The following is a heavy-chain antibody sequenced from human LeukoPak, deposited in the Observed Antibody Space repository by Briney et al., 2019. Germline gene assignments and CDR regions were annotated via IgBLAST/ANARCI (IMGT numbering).Heavy chain of an antibody. J-gene: IGHJ4*02. D-gene: IGHD2-2*01. CDR2: INPSGGST. CDR1: GYTFTSYY. Sequence: ASVKVSCKASGYTFTSYYMHWVRQAPGQGLEWMGIINPSGGSTSYAQKFQGRVTMTRDTSTSTVYMELSSLRSEDTAVYYCARDRLVRCSSTSCYAGYYGSGSYGYWGQGTLVTVSS. CDR3: ARDRLVRCSSTSCYAGYYGSGSYGY. V-gene: IGHV1-46*01.